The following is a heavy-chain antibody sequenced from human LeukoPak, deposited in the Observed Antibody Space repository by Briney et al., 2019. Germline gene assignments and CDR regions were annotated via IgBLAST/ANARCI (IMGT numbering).Heavy chain of an antibody. CDR3: ARGGEHDYGDYWFDY. J-gene: IGHJ4*02. D-gene: IGHD4-17*01. V-gene: IGHV4-34*01. CDR1: GGSFSGYY. CDR2: INHSGST. Sequence: SETLSLTCAVYGGSFSGYYWSWIRQPPGKGLEWIGEINHSGSTNYNPSLKSRVTISVDTSKNQFSLELSSVTAADTAVYYCARGGEHDYGDYWFDYWGQGTLVTVSS.